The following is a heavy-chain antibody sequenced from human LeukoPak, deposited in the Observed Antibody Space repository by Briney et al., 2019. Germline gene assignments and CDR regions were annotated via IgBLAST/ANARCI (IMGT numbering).Heavy chain of an antibody. D-gene: IGHD3-9*01. V-gene: IGHV3-23*01. Sequence: PGGSLRLSCAASGFTFSGYTMTWVRQAPGKGLEWVSAISGSGGSTYYADSVKGRFTISRDNSKNTLYLLMNSLRAEDTAVYYCAKFYDILTGYIDYWGQGTLVTVSS. CDR3: AKFYDILTGYIDY. CDR1: GFTFSGYT. CDR2: ISGSGGST. J-gene: IGHJ4*02.